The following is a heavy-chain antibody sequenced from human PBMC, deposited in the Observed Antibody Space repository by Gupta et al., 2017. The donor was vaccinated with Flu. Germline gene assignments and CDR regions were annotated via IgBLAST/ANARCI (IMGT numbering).Heavy chain of an antibody. CDR2: IYYSGTT. D-gene: IGHD5-12*01. Sequence: QVQLQESAPGLVKPSETLSLICPVSGGSISSNYWSWIRQPPGKGLEWIGYIYYSGTTRYSSSLKGRVTISVDRSKNQFSLKLRSLTAADTAVYYCARGPDSGFDGFDYWGQGNLVTVSS. CDR3: ARGPDSGFDGFDY. J-gene: IGHJ4*02. CDR1: GGSISSNY. V-gene: IGHV4-59*01.